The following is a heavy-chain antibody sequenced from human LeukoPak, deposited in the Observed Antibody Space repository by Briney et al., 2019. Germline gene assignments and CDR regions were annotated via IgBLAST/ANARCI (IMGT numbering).Heavy chain of an antibody. D-gene: IGHD6-13*01. CDR1: GYTFTGYY. CDR3: AREVNAAAGTDYYYGMDV. V-gene: IGHV1-2*02. Sequence: ASVRLSCKASGYTFTGYYMHWVRQAPGQRREGMGWINPNSGGTNYAEKFQSRVTMTRDTSISTAYMELSRLRSDDTAVYYCAREVNAAAGTDYYYGMDVWGQGTTVTGSS. CDR2: INPNSGGT. J-gene: IGHJ6*02.